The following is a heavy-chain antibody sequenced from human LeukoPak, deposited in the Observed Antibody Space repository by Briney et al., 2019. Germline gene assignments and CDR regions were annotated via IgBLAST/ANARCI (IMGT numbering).Heavy chain of an antibody. Sequence: SETLSLTCAVYGGSFSGYYWSWIRQPPGKGLEWIGEINHSGSTNYNPSLKSRVTISVDTSRNQFSLKLSSVTAADTAVYYCATRGWGSNHWGQGTLVTVSS. J-gene: IGHJ1*01. D-gene: IGHD3-16*01. CDR2: INHSGST. V-gene: IGHV4-34*01. CDR3: ATRGWGSNH. CDR1: GGSFSGYY.